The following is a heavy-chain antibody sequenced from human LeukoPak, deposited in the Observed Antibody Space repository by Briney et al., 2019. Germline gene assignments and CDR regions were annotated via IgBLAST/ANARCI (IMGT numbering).Heavy chain of an antibody. CDR1: GFTFSSYS. CDR3: ARGYSRAAFDI. D-gene: IGHD2-15*01. CDR2: ISSTGGTI. V-gene: IGHV3-48*01. J-gene: IGHJ3*02. Sequence: GGSLRLSCAASGFTFSSYSMNWVRQAPGKGLEWVSFISSTGGTIYYADSVKGRFTVSRDNGKNSLLLQMNSLRAEDTALYYCARGYSRAAFDIWGQGAVVAVSS.